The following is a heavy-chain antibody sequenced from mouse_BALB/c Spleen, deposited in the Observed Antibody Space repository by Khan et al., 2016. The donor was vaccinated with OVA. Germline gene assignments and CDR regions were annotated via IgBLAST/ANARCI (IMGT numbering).Heavy chain of an antibody. V-gene: IGHV3-2*02. D-gene: IGHD2-3*01. CDR2: ISYSGST. CDR1: GYSITSDYA. J-gene: IGHJ4*01. Sequence: VQLKESGPGLVKPSQSLSLTCIVTGYSITSDYAWNWIRQFPGNKLEWMGYISYSGSTNYNPSLKSRISITRDTSKNQFFMQLNSVTTEDTATYYCARDGSQYYYAMDYWGQGTSVTVSS. CDR3: ARDGSQYYYAMDY.